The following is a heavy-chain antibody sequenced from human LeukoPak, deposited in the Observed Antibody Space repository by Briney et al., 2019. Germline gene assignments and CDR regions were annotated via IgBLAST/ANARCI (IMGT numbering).Heavy chain of an antibody. CDR1: GVTVSSNY. CDR3: ARSSHYDILTGYSEEDAFDI. Sequence: GGSLRLSCAASGVTVSSNYMSWVRQAPGKGLEWVSVIYSGGSTDYADSVKGRFTISRDTSKNTLYLQMNSLRVEDTAVYYCARSSHYDILTGYSEEDAFDIWGQGTMVTVSS. V-gene: IGHV3-53*01. J-gene: IGHJ3*02. CDR2: IYSGGST. D-gene: IGHD3-9*01.